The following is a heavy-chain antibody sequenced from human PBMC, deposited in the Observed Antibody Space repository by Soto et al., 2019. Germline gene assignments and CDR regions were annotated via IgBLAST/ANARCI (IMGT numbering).Heavy chain of an antibody. CDR3: ARGSGIVALPGELEDVNYDY. CDR2: INESGST. Sequence: QVQLQQWGARLVKPSETLSLSCAVYGQSFSGHSWAWIRQPPGKGLEWIGEINESGSTYSNPSLKSRVTISTDTSTNQFSLKLSSVSAADTAAYFCARGSGIVALPGELEDVNYDYWGQGTLVNVSS. J-gene: IGHJ4*02. V-gene: IGHV4-34*01. CDR1: GQSFSGHS. D-gene: IGHD1-1*01.